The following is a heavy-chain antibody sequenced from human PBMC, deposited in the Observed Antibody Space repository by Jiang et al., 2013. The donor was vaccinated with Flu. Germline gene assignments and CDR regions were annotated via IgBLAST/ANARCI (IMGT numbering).Heavy chain of an antibody. CDR3: ARDGGYYYDSSGLREAEFYYYYYGMDV. J-gene: IGHJ6*02. CDR1: GFTFSDYY. D-gene: IGHD3-22*01. V-gene: IGHV3-11*04. Sequence: CAASGFTFSDYYMSWIRQAPGKGLEWVSYISSSGSTIYYADSVKGRFTISRDNAKNSLYLQMNSLRAEDTAVYYCARDGGYYYDSSGLREAEFYYYYYGMDVWGQGTTVTVSS. CDR2: ISSSGSTI.